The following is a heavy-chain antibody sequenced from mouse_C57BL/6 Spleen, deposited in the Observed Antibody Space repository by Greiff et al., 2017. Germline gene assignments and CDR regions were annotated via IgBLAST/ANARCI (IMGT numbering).Heavy chain of an antibody. CDR1: GYTFTSYT. J-gene: IGHJ2*01. Sequence: VKLVESGAELARPGASVKMSCKASGYTFTSYTMHWVKQRPGQGLEWIGYINPSSGYTKYNQKFKDKATLTADKSSSTAYMQLSSLTSEDSAVYYCARDFITTVVAGGYWGQGTTLTVSS. CDR3: ARDFITTVVAGGY. V-gene: IGHV1-4*01. CDR2: INPSSGYT. D-gene: IGHD1-1*01.